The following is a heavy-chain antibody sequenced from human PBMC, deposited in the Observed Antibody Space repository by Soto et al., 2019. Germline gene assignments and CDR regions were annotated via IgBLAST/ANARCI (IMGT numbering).Heavy chain of an antibody. CDR2: ILSNGEK. CDR1: GFSLTNPRMG. Sequence: SGPTLVNPTEALTLTCIVSGFSLTNPRMGVSWIRQPPGKALEWLAHILSNGEKYYNTSLKSRLTISKDTSESQVVLTMTNMDPVDTATYHCARIPVTDFYFYYYMDVWGTGTTVTVSS. J-gene: IGHJ6*03. D-gene: IGHD3-10*01. CDR3: ARIPVTDFYFYYYMDV. V-gene: IGHV2-26*01.